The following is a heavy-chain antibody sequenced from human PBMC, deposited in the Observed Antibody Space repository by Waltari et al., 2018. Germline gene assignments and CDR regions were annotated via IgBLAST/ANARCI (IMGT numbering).Heavy chain of an antibody. CDR1: GGSISSYY. CDR3: ARGRAVVPLEY. V-gene: IGHV4-59*01. CDR2: IYYSGST. Sequence: QVQLQESGPGLVKPSETLSLTCTVSGGSISSYYWSWIRQPPGKGLEWIGYIYYSGSTNYNPSLKSRVTISVDTSKNQFSLKLSSVTAADTAVYYCARGRAVVPLEYWGQGTLVTVSS. D-gene: IGHD2-2*01. J-gene: IGHJ4*02.